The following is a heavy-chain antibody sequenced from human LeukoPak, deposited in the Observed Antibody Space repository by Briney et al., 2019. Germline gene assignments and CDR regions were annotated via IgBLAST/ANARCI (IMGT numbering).Heavy chain of an antibody. D-gene: IGHD2-15*01. J-gene: IGHJ4*02. CDR3: AREYCSGGTCYLPGH. CDR2: IKTDGSEQ. Sequence: GGSLRLSCAASGFSFSAYWMSWVRQAPGKGLEWLANIKTDGSEQYYVDSVKGRFTISRDNAMNSLYLQMNSLRADDTAVYYCAREYCSGGTCYLPGHWGQGTLVTVSS. CDR1: GFSFSAYW. V-gene: IGHV3-7*03.